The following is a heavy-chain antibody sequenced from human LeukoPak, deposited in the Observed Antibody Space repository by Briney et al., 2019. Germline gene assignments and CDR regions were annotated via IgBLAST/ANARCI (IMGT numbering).Heavy chain of an antibody. CDR3: AKGYCISTSCFVDY. D-gene: IGHD2-2*01. CDR2: ISWSSGSI. Sequence: GETLRLSCAASGFTFSSHGMNWVRQAPGKGLEWVSGISWSSGSIDYADSVKGRFTISRDNANNSLYLQMHSLRAEDTALCYCAKGYCISTSCFVDYWGQGTLVTVSS. V-gene: IGHV3-9*01. J-gene: IGHJ4*02. CDR1: GFTFSSHG.